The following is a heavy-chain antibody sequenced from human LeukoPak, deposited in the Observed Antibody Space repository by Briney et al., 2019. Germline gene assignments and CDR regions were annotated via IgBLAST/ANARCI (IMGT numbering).Heavy chain of an antibody. CDR1: GYTFTSYG. CDR3: ARDALWFGELFSWFDP. V-gene: IGHV1-18*01. Sequence: ASVKVSCKASGYTFTSYGISWVRQAPGQGLEWMGWISAYNGNTNYAQKLQGRVTMTTDTSTSTAYMVLRSLRSDDTAVYYCARDALWFGELFSWFDPWGQGTLVTVSS. D-gene: IGHD3-10*01. CDR2: ISAYNGNT. J-gene: IGHJ5*02.